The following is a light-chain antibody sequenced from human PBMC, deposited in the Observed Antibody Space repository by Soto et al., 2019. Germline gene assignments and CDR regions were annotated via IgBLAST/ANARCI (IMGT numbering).Light chain of an antibody. V-gene: IGLV2-23*01. CDR2: EGS. CDR3: CSYAGFNWV. CDR1: SSNVGSYNL. Sequence: QSVLTQPASVSGSPGQSITISCTGTSSNVGSYNLVSWYQQYPGKAPKLMIYEGSKRPSGVSNRFSGSMSGNTASLTISGLQAEDEADYYCCSYAGFNWVFGGGTRLTVL. J-gene: IGLJ3*02.